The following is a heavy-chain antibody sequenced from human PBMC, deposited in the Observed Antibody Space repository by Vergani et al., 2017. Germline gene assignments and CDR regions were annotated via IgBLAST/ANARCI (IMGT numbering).Heavy chain of an antibody. CDR2: IYYTGTT. CDR1: GVSIGSNSYY. CDR3: TRHGRSGWAGYFQH. J-gene: IGHJ1*01. Sequence: QLQLQESGPGLVKPSETLSLTCTVSGVSIGSNSYYWGWIRQPPGKGLGWVGTIYYTGTTYYNEAHKSRLTISVDTSKNQFSLNLTSVTAAETAVYYCTRHGRSGWAGYFQHWGQGTLVTASS. D-gene: IGHD6-19*01. V-gene: IGHV4-39*01.